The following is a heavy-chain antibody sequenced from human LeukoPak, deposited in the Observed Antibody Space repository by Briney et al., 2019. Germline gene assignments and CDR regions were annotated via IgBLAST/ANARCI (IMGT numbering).Heavy chain of an antibody. D-gene: IGHD3-22*01. CDR3: TTEAYSDSSGYSYYFDY. CDR2: IKSKTDGGTT. CDR1: GFTFSNAW. Sequence: PGGSLRLSCAASGFTFSNAWMSWVRQAPGKGLEWVGRIKSKTDGGTTDYAAPVKGRFTISRDDSKNTLYLQMNSLKTEDTAVYYCTTEAYSDSSGYSYYFDYWGQGTLVTVSS. V-gene: IGHV3-15*01. J-gene: IGHJ4*02.